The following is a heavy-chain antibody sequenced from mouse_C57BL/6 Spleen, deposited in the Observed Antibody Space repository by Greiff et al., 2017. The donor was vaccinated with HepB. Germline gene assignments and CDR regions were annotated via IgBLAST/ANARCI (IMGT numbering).Heavy chain of an antibody. CDR3: ARTSLGGGYDDGFAY. CDR1: GFNIKDYY. Sequence: EVQLQQSGAELVKPGASVKLSCTASGFNIKDYYMHWVKQRTEQGLEWIGRIDPEDGETKYAPKFQGKATITADTSSNTAYLQLSSLTSEDTAVYCGARTSLGGGYDDGFAYWGQGTLVTVSA. CDR2: IDPEDGET. D-gene: IGHD2-2*01. J-gene: IGHJ3*01. V-gene: IGHV14-2*01.